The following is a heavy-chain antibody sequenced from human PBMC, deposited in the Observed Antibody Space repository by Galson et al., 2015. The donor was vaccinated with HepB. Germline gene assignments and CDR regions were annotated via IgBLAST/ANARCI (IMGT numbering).Heavy chain of an antibody. CDR2: TYYRSKWYN. J-gene: IGHJ5*02. Sequence: AISGDSVSGNSAAWNWIRQSPSRGLEWLGRTYYRSKWYNDYAVSVKSRITINPDTSKNQFSLQLNSVTPEDTAVYYCARGYYGSGSLKLDRWGQGTLVTVSS. D-gene: IGHD3-10*01. CDR3: ARGYYGSGSLKLDR. V-gene: IGHV6-1*01. CDR1: GDSVSGNSAA.